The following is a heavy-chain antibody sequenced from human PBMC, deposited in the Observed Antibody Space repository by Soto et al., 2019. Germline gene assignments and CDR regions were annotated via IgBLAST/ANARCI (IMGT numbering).Heavy chain of an antibody. Sequence: EVQLVESGGGLVQPGGSLRLSCAASGFTFSSYSMNWVRQAPGKGLEWVSYTSGSSSTIYYADSVKGRFTISRDNAKNSLLLQMSSLRAEDTAVYYCARDFYGDYSFDYWGQGTLVTVSS. CDR3: ARDFYGDYSFDY. CDR1: GFTFSSYS. CDR2: TSGSSSTI. D-gene: IGHD4-17*01. V-gene: IGHV3-48*01. J-gene: IGHJ4*02.